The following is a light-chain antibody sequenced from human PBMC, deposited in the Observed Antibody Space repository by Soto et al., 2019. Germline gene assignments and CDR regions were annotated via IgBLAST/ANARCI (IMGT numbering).Light chain of an antibody. CDR3: LHYNNWPPWT. V-gene: IGKV3-15*01. Sequence: EIEMTQSPATLSVSPGERATLSCRASQSVSSNFAWYQQKPGQAPRLLIYGASTRATGIPARFSGSGSGTEFALTISSLQSEDFAVYYCLHYNNWPPWTFGQGTKVEIK. CDR2: GAS. CDR1: QSVSSN. J-gene: IGKJ1*01.